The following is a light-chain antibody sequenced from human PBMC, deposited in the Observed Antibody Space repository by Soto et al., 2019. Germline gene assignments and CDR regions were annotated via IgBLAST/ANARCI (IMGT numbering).Light chain of an antibody. CDR3: QQLNSA. CDR1: QGISSY. CDR2: AAS. J-gene: IGKJ3*01. V-gene: IGKV1-9*01. Sequence: IQLTQSPSSLSASVGDRVTITCRASQGISSYLAWYQQKPGKAPKLLIYAASTLQSGVPSRFSGSGSGTDCTLTISSLQPEDFATYYCQQLNSAFVPGTKVDIK.